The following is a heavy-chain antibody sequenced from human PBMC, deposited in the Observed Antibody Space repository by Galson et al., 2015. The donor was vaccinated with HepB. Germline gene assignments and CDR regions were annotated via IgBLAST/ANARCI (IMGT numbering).Heavy chain of an antibody. J-gene: IGHJ6*02. CDR2: ISSGGTR. V-gene: IGHV3-48*01. CDR3: AKNPASYDYYNVEV. Sequence: SLRLSCAGSGFSFVRYSMNWVRQAPGKGLEWIAYISSGGTRYYADSVKGRFTISRDNGKSSLYLHMNSLRADDTAVYYCAKNPASYDYYNVEVWGQGTTVTVSS. CDR1: GFSFVRYS. D-gene: IGHD2/OR15-2a*01.